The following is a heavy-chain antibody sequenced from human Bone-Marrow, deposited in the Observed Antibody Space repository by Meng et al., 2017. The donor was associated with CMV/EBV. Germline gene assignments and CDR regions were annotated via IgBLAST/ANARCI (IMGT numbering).Heavy chain of an antibody. J-gene: IGHJ4*02. CDR3: ARGRMRADFDC. CDR2: FNGYSGDT. Sequence: ASVKVSCKTSGYTFTSYDINWVRQATGQGLEWMGWFNGYSGDTNYAQKAQGRVTVTIDTSTNTAYMEMRSLRSDDTAVYYCARGRMRADFDCWGQGTLVTVSS. V-gene: IGHV1-18*01. CDR1: GYTFTSYD.